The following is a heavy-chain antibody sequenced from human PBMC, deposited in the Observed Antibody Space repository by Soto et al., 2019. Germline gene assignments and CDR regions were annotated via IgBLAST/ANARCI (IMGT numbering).Heavy chain of an antibody. CDR2: IDRDANDI. CDR3: ASDVPHNWFDS. V-gene: IGHV3-74*01. J-gene: IGHJ5*01. CDR1: RGAFGDYW. Sequence: EVQLVESGGGLVQPGGSLRLSCEASRGAFGDYWMHWVRQAPGEGLVWVSRIDRDANDIIYADSVKGRFTASRANAKNMVFLQMNSLSVEDTAVYYCASDVPHNWFDSWGPGTLVTVS. D-gene: IGHD3-10*02.